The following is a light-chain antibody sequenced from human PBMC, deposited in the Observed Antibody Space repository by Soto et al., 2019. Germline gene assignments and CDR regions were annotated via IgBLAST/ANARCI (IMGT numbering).Light chain of an antibody. V-gene: IGLV2-8*01. J-gene: IGLJ1*01. Sequence: QYVLTQPPSESGSPGQSVTISCTGTSSDVGGYNYVSWYQQHPGKAPKLMIYEVSKRPSGVPDRFSGSKSGNTASLTVSGLQAEDEADYYCSSYAGSNNFGVFGTGTKLTVL. CDR3: SSYAGSNNFGV. CDR1: SSDVGGYNY. CDR2: EVS.